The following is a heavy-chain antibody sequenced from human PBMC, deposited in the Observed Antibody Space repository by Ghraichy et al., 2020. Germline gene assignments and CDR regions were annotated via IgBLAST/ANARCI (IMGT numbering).Heavy chain of an antibody. CDR3: ARFRSGGEIDY. D-gene: IGHD1-26*01. J-gene: IGHJ4*02. CDR1: GGSFSGYY. CDR2: INHSGST. V-gene: IGHV4-34*01. Sequence: SKTLSLTCAVYGGSFSGYYWSWIRQPPGKGLEWIGEINHSGSTNYNPSLKSRVTISVDTSKNQFSLKLSSVTAADTAVYYCARFRSGGEIDYWGQGTLVTVSS.